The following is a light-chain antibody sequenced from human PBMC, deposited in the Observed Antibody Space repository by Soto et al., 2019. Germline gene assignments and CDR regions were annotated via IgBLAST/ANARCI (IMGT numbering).Light chain of an antibody. CDR3: QSYDSSNHVV. J-gene: IGLJ2*01. CDR2: EDN. V-gene: IGLV6-57*04. Sequence: NFLLTQPHSVSESPGKTVTISCTRSSGSIASNYVQWYQQRPGSAPTTVIYEDNQRPSGVPDRFSGSIDSSSNSASLTSSGLKTEDGADYYCQSYDSSNHVVFGGGTKLTVL. CDR1: SGSIASNY.